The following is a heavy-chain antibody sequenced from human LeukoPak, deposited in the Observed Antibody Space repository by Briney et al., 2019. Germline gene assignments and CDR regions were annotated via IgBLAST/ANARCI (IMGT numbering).Heavy chain of an antibody. CDR3: AREDDWNYEDY. CDR2: IKQDGSEK. CDR1: GFTFSNYW. J-gene: IGHJ4*02. V-gene: IGHV3-7*01. D-gene: IGHD1-7*01. Sequence: GGSLRLSCAASGFTFSNYWMSWVRQAPGKGLEWVANIKQDGSEKYYVNSVKGRFTISRDDAKNSLYLQMNSLRAEDTAIYYCAREDDWNYEDYWGQGTLVTVSS.